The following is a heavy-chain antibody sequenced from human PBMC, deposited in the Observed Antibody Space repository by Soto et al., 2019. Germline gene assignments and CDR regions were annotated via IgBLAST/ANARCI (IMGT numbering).Heavy chain of an antibody. Sequence: XGSLRLSCAASGFTFSSFAMHWVRQAPGKGLEWVASISYDGRNTYYADSVRGRFTISRDNSQNALSLQLNSLRADDSAMYFCARVPLNRRLTMIVDSCWGQGTLVTVSS. D-gene: IGHD3-22*01. CDR2: ISYDGRNT. CDR3: ARVPLNRRLTMIVDSC. CDR1: GFTFSSFA. V-gene: IGHV3-30*14. J-gene: IGHJ4*02.